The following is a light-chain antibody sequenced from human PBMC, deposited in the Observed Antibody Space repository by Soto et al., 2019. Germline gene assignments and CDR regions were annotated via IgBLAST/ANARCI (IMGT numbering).Light chain of an antibody. CDR1: QSIARD. CDR3: QQSYSTPPWT. Sequence: DIQMTQSPSSLSASVGDRVTITCRASQSIARDLNWYQQKSGKAPKFLIYAASSLQNGVPSRFSGRGSGTDFTLTISSLQPEDSATYFCQQSYSTPPWTFVQGTKVEIK. J-gene: IGKJ1*01. CDR2: AAS. V-gene: IGKV1-39*01.